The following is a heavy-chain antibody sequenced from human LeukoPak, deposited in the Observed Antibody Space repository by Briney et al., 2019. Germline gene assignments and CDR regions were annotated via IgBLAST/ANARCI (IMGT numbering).Heavy chain of an antibody. J-gene: IGHJ4*02. V-gene: IGHV4-59*08. D-gene: IGHD6-13*01. CDR2: IYYSGST. CDR3: ASLAYSSSWHTDY. CDR1: GGSISSYY. Sequence: PSETLSLTCTVSGGSISSYYWSWIRQPPGKGLEWIGYIYYSGSTNYNPSLTSRVTMSVDTSKNQFSLKLSSVTAADTAVYYCASLAYSSSWHTDYWGQGTLVTVSS.